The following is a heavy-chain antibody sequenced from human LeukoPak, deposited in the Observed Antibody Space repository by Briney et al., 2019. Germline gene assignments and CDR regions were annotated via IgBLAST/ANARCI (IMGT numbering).Heavy chain of an antibody. CDR3: ARANDILTGFDY. CDR2: INPNSGVT. CDR1: GYTFTDYY. V-gene: IGHV1-2*02. Sequence: ASMKVSCKASGYTFTDYYIHWVRQAPGQGLEWMGWINPNSGVTNYAQKFQGRVTMTRDTSISTAYMELSRLRSDDTAVYYCARANDILTGFDYWGQGTLVTVSS. J-gene: IGHJ4*02. D-gene: IGHD3-9*01.